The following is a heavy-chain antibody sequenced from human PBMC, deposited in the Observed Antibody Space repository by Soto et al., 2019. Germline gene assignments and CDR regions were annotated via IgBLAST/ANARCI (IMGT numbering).Heavy chain of an antibody. CDR1: GYSFTSYW. J-gene: IGHJ6*03. CDR2: IYPGDSDT. Sequence: GESLKISCKGSGYSFTSYWIGWVRQMPGKGLEWMGIIYPGDSDTRYSPSFQGQVTISADKSISTAYLQWSSLKASDTAMYYCATSRRGSRDYYYYYYMDVWGKGTTVTVSS. V-gene: IGHV5-51*01. D-gene: IGHD3-10*01. CDR3: ATSRRGSRDYYYYYYMDV.